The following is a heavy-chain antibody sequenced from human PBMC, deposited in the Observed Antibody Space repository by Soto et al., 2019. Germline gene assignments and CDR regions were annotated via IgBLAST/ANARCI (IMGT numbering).Heavy chain of an antibody. D-gene: IGHD3-3*01. CDR2: IYYSGST. J-gene: IGHJ4*02. Sequence: SETLSLTCTVSGGSVSSGSYYWSWIRQPPGKGLEWIGYIYYSGSTNYNPSLKSRVTISVNTSKNQFSLKLSSVTAADTAVYYCAREEAVYDFWSGYYFSYWGRGTLVTVSS. CDR1: GGSVSSGSYY. CDR3: AREEAVYDFWSGYYFSY. V-gene: IGHV4-61*01.